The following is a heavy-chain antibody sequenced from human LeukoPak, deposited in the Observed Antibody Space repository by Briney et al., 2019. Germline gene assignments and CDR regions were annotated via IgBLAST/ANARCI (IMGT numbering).Heavy chain of an antibody. J-gene: IGHJ4*02. D-gene: IGHD6-6*01. V-gene: IGHV1-46*01. CDR2: INPPGGST. CDR3: ARTAARRFDY. CDR1: GYTFPSYF. Sequence: GASVKVSCKASGYTFPSYFMHSVRQAPGQGLEWMGIINPPGGSTTYAQKFQGRVTMTRDTSTSTVYMELSSLRSDDTAVYYCARTAARRFDYWGQGTLVTVSS.